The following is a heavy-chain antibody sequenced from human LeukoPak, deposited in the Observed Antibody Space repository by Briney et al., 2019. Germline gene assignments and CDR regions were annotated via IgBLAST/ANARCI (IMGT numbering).Heavy chain of an antibody. V-gene: IGHV1-8*01. J-gene: IGHJ4*02. CDR2: MNPNSGNT. Sequence: GASVKVSCKASGYTFTSYDINWVRQATGQGLEWMGWMNPNSGNTGYAQKFQGRVTMTRNTSISTAYMELRSLRSDDTAVYYCARWGTGAGNFDYWGQGTLVTVSS. CDR1: GYTFTSYD. D-gene: IGHD6-19*01. CDR3: ARWGTGAGNFDY.